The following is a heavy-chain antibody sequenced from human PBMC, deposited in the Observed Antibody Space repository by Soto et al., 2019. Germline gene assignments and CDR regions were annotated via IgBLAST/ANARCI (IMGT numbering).Heavy chain of an antibody. CDR2: ISYDGSNN. V-gene: IGHV3-30*03. CDR1: GFTFSSYG. Sequence: QVQLVESGGGVVQPGRSLRLSCAASGFTFSSYGMHWVRQAPGKGLEWVAVISYDGSNNYYGDSVTGRFTISRDDSKKTLYLQMNSLRPEDTAVYHCARDGQWELLSWYFDYWGQGTLVTVSS. J-gene: IGHJ4*02. D-gene: IGHD1-26*01. CDR3: ARDGQWELLSWYFDY.